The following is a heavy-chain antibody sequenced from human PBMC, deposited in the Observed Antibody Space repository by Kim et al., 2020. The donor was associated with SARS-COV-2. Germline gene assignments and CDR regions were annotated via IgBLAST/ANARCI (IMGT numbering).Heavy chain of an antibody. J-gene: IGHJ2*01. CDR2: IGTAGDP. V-gene: IGHV3-13*05. CDR3: ARAILDYYDSSGYGGGWYFDL. D-gene: IGHD3-22*01. CDR1: GFTFSSYD. Sequence: GGSLRLSCAASGFTFSSYDMHWVRQATGKGLEWVSAIGTAGDPYYPGSVKGRFTISRENAKNSLYLQMNSLRAGDTAVYYCARAILDYYDSSGYGGGWYFDLWGRGTLVTVSS.